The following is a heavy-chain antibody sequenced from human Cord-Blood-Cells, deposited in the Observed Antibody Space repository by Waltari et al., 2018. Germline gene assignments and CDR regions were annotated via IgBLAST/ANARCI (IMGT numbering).Heavy chain of an antibody. CDR2: ISGSGGST. V-gene: IGHV3-23*01. CDR3: AKDQAMGYGGNSRYFDY. J-gene: IGHJ4*02. CDR1: GFTFSRYA. Sequence: EVQLLESGGGLVQPGGSLRLSCAASGFTFSRYAMSWVRQAPGKGLEWVSAISGSGGSTYYADSVKGRFTISRDNSKNTLYLQMNSLRAEDTAVYYCAKDQAMGYGGNSRYFDYWGQGTLVTVSS. D-gene: IGHD2-21*02.